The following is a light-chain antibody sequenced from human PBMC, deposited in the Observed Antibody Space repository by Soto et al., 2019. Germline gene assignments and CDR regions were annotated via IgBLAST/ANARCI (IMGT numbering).Light chain of an antibody. Sequence: DIQMTQSPSSLSASVGDRVTITCRASQGIRNDLDWYQQKPAKAPERMIYAASSLQSGVPSRFSVSGSGTEFTLTISRLQAEDFDTYYWIQYSTYPLTFGQGTKVEIK. CDR1: QGIRND. CDR3: IQYSTYPLT. J-gene: IGKJ1*01. CDR2: AAS. V-gene: IGKV1-17*01.